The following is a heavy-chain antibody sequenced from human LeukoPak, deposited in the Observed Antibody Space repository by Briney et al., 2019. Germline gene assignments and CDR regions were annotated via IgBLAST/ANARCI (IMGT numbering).Heavy chain of an antibody. D-gene: IGHD2-21*02. J-gene: IGHJ4*02. CDR1: GGSFSGYY. V-gene: IGHV4-59*01. CDR2: IYYSGST. Sequence: PSETLSLTCAVYGGSFSGYYWSWIRQPPGKGLEWIGYIYYSGSTNYNPSLKSRVTISVDTSKNQFSLKLSSVTAADTAVYYCARHIVVVTGDYFDYWGQGTLVTVSS. CDR3: ARHIVVVTGDYFDY.